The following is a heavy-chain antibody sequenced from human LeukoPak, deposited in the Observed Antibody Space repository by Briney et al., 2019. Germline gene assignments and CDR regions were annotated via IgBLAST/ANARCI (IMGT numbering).Heavy chain of an antibody. CDR3: ARAVGATALTDY. D-gene: IGHD1-26*01. CDR2: ISYDGRNK. CDR1: GFTFSDYG. Sequence: GRSLRLSCAASGFTFSDYGMHWVRQAPGKGLEWVAVISYDGRNKYYADSVKGRFTISRDNAKNSLYLQMNSLRAEDTAVYYCARAVGATALTDYWGQGTLVTVSS. V-gene: IGHV3-30*03. J-gene: IGHJ4*02.